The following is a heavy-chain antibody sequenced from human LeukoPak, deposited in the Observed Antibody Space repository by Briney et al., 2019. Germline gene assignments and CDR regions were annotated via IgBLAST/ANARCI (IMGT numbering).Heavy chain of an antibody. CDR3: AKAEGYDILTGLDY. J-gene: IGHJ4*02. V-gene: IGHV3-23*01. Sequence: SGGSLRLSCATSGFTFSSYAMSWVRQAPGKGLEWVSGIGASGGSTYCADSVKGRFTISRDNSKNTLYLQMNSLRTEDTAVYYCAKAEGYDILTGLDYWGQGTLVTVSS. CDR2: IGASGGST. D-gene: IGHD3-9*01. CDR1: GFTFSSYA.